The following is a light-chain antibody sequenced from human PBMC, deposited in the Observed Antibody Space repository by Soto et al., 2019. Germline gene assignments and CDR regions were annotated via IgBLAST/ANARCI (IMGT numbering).Light chain of an antibody. Sequence: EIVLTQSPGTLSLSPGERATLSCRASQSISSSYLAWYQQKPGQAPRLLIYGVPSRATGIPDRFSGSGSGTDFTLTISRLEPEDFAVFYCQQYGSSPYTFGQGTKLEI. V-gene: IGKV3-20*01. CDR1: QSISSSY. CDR3: QQYGSSPYT. J-gene: IGKJ2*01. CDR2: GVP.